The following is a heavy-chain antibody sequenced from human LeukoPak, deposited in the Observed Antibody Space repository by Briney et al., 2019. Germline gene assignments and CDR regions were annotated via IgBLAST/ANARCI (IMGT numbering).Heavy chain of an antibody. CDR3: AKANSREVPAAILGY. CDR1: GFTFSSYG. J-gene: IGHJ4*02. CDR2: IRCDGSNK. V-gene: IGHV3-30*02. D-gene: IGHD2-2*02. Sequence: GGSLRLSCAASGFTFSSYGMHWVRQAPGKGLEWVAFIRCDGSNKYYADSVKGRFTISRDNSKNTLYLQMNSLRAEDTAVYYCAKANSREVPAAILGYWGQGTLVTVSS.